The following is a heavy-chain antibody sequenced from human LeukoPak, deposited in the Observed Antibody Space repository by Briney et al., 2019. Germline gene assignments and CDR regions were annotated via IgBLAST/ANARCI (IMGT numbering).Heavy chain of an antibody. CDR2: IRYDGSNK. Sequence: GGSLRLSRAASGFTCSSYGMHWVRQAPGKGLEWVAFIRYDGSNKYYADSVKGRFTISRDNSKNTLYLQMNSLRAEDTAVYYCAKDNEYDVWETGYFDYWGQGTLVTVSS. V-gene: IGHV3-30*02. CDR1: GFTCSSYG. CDR3: AKDNEYDVWETGYFDY. D-gene: IGHD1-26*01. J-gene: IGHJ4*02.